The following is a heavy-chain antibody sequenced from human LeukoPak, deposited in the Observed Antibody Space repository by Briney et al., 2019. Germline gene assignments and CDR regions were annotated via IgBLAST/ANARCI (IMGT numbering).Heavy chain of an antibody. D-gene: IGHD1-26*01. CDR3: ARLRSGSTPPPPHYYYGLDV. Sequence: PSETLSLTCAVYVGSFSGYYWSWIRQPPWKGLEWIGAINHSGSTNYNPSLESRVTISVDTSKNQFSLKLSSVTAADTAAYYCARLRSGSTPPPPHYYYGLDVWGQGTTVIVSS. J-gene: IGHJ6*02. CDR2: INHSGST. CDR1: VGSFSGYY. V-gene: IGHV4-34*01.